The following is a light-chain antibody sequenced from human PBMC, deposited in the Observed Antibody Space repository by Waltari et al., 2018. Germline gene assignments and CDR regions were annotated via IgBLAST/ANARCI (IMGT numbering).Light chain of an antibody. V-gene: IGLV2-23*02. J-gene: IGLJ3*02. CDR2: DVN. CDR3: CSYAGSAISV. Sequence: QSALTQTATVSGSPGQSITISCSGTSSDIGNYNLVSWYQQHPGKAPTLIIYDVNKRPSGVSNRFSGSKSGNTAILTITGLQTAEEADYYCCSYAGSAISVFGGGTKVTVL. CDR1: SSDIGNYNL.